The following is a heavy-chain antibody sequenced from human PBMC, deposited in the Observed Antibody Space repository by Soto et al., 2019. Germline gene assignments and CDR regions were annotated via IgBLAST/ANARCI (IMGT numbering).Heavy chain of an antibody. Sequence: QVHLVQSGAEVKKPGSSVNISCKASGGTFGTYGLNWVRQFPGQGPEWMGGIIPASDTENYAQKFQGRVTFTADKSTNIAHMLMDSLTSDATAVYYCAPAVTAGTYYNYGLGVWGQGTTVTVS. CDR2: IIPASDTE. J-gene: IGHJ6*02. D-gene: IGHD2-21*02. V-gene: IGHV1-69*14. CDR1: GGTFGTYG. CDR3: APAVTAGTYYNYGLGV.